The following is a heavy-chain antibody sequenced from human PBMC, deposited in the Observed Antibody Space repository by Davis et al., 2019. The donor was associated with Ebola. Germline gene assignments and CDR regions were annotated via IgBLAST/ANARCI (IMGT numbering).Heavy chain of an antibody. CDR1: GYTFTSYA. CDR3: ARGSRDIVVVIATSYGMDV. CDR2: INAGNGNT. J-gene: IGHJ6*02. V-gene: IGHV1-3*01. Sequence: ASVKVSCKASGYTFTSYAMHWVRQAPGQRLEWMGWINAGNGNTKYSQKFQGRVTITRDTSASTAYMELSSLRSEDTAVYYCARGSRDIVVVIATSYGMDVWGQGTTVTVSS. D-gene: IGHD2-21*01.